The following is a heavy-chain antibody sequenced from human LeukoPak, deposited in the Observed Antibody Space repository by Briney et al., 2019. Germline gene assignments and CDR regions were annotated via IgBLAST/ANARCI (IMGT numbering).Heavy chain of an antibody. D-gene: IGHD4-17*01. CDR3: AREARQGGLGDYIPLDY. CDR1: GFTFSSYW. J-gene: IGHJ4*02. V-gene: IGHV3-7*03. CDR2: IKQDGSEK. Sequence: GSLRLSCAASGFTFSSYWMSWVRQAPGKGLEWVANIKQDGSEKYYVDSVKGRFTISRDNAKNSLYLQMNSLRAEDTAVYYCAREARQGGLGDYIPLDYWGQGTLVTVSS.